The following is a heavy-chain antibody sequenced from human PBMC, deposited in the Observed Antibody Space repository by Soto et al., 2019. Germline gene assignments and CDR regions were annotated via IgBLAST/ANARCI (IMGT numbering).Heavy chain of an antibody. CDR2: NYYSGST. J-gene: IGHJ4*02. CDR1: GGSISSYY. Sequence: QVQLQESGPGLVKPSETLSLTCTVSGGSISSYYWSWIRQPPGKGLEWIGYNYYSGSTNYNPSLKRRGTTSVGTSKNPFSREPGSVTAADTAVYYWASSDGRYWGQGTLVTVSS. CDR3: ASSDGRY. V-gene: IGHV4-59*01.